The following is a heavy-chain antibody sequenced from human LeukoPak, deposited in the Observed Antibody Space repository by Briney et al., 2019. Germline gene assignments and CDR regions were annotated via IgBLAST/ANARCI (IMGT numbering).Heavy chain of an antibody. Sequence: ASVKVSCKASGYTFTGYYMHWVRQAPGRGLEWMGWINPNSGGTNYAQKFQGRVTMTRDTSISTAYMELSRLRSDDTAVYYCARNSDSGWCPNYWGQGTLVTVSS. D-gene: IGHD6-19*01. CDR3: ARNSDSGWCPNY. V-gene: IGHV1-2*02. CDR1: GYTFTGYY. CDR2: INPNSGGT. J-gene: IGHJ4*02.